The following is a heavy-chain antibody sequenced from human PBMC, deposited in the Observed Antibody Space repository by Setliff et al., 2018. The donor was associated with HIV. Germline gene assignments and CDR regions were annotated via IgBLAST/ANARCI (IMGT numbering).Heavy chain of an antibody. CDR2: VDYSGTP. Sequence: PSETLSLTCSVSGDSLGSHYWSWVRQPPGKGLEWIGSVDYSGTPNYSPSLKSRVTISLDTSKNEISLKVTSVTAADTAVYYCARGLTAPAAAGSWGQGMLVTVSS. V-gene: IGHV4-59*11. CDR3: ARGLTAPAAAGS. D-gene: IGHD6-13*01. CDR1: GDSLGSHY. J-gene: IGHJ5*02.